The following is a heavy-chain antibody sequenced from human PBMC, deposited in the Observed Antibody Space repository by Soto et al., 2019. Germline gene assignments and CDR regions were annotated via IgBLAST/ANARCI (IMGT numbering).Heavy chain of an antibody. D-gene: IGHD6-19*01. CDR3: AVPAASVAGASGTYYYYGMDV. J-gene: IGHJ6*02. CDR1: GGSISSSGYY. Sequence: SETLSLTCTVSGGSISSSGYYWGWVRQPPVRGLEWIGYIYYGGSPYYNPSLKSRVTISVDTSKNQFSLNLSSVTAADTAVYYCAVPAASVAGASGTYYYYGMDVWGQGTTVTVSS. V-gene: IGHV4-39*01. CDR2: IYYGGSP.